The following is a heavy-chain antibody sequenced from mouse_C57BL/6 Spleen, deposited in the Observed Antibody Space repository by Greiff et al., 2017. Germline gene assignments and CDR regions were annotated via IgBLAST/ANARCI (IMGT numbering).Heavy chain of an antibody. CDR3: AREGYDAAFDY. Sequence: VQRVESGAELVRPGTSVKVSCKASGYAFTNYLIEWVKQRPGQGLEWIGVINPGSGGTNYNEKFKGKATLTADKSSSTAYMQLSSLTSEDSAVYFCAREGYDAAFDYWGQGTTLTVSS. J-gene: IGHJ2*01. D-gene: IGHD2-14*01. CDR1: GYAFTNYL. V-gene: IGHV1-54*01. CDR2: INPGSGGT.